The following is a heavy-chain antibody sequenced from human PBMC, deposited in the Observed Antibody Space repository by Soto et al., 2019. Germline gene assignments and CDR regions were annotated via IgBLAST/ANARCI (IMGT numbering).Heavy chain of an antibody. CDR2: IYYSGTT. Sequence: QVQLQESGPGLVKPSQTLSLTCTVSGGSISSGDYYWSWIRQSPGKGLEWIAYIYYSGTTYYNPSLKSRVTISVNTSKNQFSLKLTSVTAADTAIYYCATVGRGGTNRGYYFGMDVWGQGTTVTVSS. CDR1: GGSISSGDYY. CDR3: ATVGRGGTNRGYYFGMDV. J-gene: IGHJ6*02. D-gene: IGHD3-16*01. V-gene: IGHV4-30-4*01.